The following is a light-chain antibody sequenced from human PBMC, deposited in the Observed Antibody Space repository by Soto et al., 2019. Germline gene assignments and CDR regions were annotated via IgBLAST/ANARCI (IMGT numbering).Light chain of an antibody. Sequence: ELVLTQSPATLSLFPGERATLSCRASQSLSSSLAWYQQKPGQAPRVLIYDTSTRATGIPARFSGSGSGTDFTLTISSLEPEDSAVYYCHQRSNWWTFGQGTRVEIK. V-gene: IGKV3-11*01. CDR3: HQRSNWWT. CDR2: DTS. J-gene: IGKJ1*01. CDR1: QSLSSS.